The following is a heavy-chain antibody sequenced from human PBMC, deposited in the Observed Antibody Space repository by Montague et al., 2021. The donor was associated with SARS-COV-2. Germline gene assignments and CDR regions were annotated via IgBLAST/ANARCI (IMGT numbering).Heavy chain of an antibody. Sequence: SKTLSLTCTVSGGSISSYYWSWIRQPPGKGLERIGYIYYSGSTNYNPSLKSRVTISVDTSKNQFSLKLSSVTAADMAVYYCARVFPRWLQFDPYFDYWGQGTLVTVSS. CDR1: GGSISSYY. CDR3: ARVFPRWLQFDPYFDY. CDR2: IYYSGST. D-gene: IGHD5-24*01. J-gene: IGHJ4*02. V-gene: IGHV4-59*01.